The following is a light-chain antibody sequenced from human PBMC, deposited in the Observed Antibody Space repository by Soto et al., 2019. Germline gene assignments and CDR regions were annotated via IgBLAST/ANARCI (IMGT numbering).Light chain of an antibody. CDR1: QGINNY. CDR3: QQYDILPPT. Sequence: DIQMTQSPSSLSASVGDRVTITCQASQGINNYLVWYKQKPGRAPKLLIYDSSKLETGVTSRFSGGASGTDFTVTISGLQPEDVATYYCQQYDILPPTFGQGTKLEIK. CDR2: DSS. J-gene: IGKJ2*01. V-gene: IGKV1-33*01.